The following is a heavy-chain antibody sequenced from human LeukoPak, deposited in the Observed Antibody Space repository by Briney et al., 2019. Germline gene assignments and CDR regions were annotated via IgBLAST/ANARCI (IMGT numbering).Heavy chain of an antibody. CDR1: GYKFTNYW. CDR3: ARLLSHGYGPNRYFDY. Sequence: GESLKISCKGSGYKFTNYWIGWVRQTPGKGLEWMGIIYPGDSDTRYDPSFQGQVTISADRSFSTAYLQWSSLKASDTAIYYCARLLSHGYGPNRYFDYWGQGTLVTVSS. J-gene: IGHJ4*02. D-gene: IGHD5-18*01. CDR2: IYPGDSDT. V-gene: IGHV5-51*01.